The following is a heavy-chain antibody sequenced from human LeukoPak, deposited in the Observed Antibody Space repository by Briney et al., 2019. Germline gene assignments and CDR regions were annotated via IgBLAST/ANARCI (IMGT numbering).Heavy chain of an antibody. D-gene: IGHD2-15*01. CDR2: IRSKAYGGTT. CDR1: GFTFGDYA. Sequence: GRSLRLSCTASGFTFGDYAMSWFRQAPGKGLEWVGFIRSKAYGGTTEYAASVKGRFTSSRDDSKSIAYLQMNSLKTEDTAVYYCTRASRGVVVVAATAYWGQGTLVTVSS. CDR3: TRASRGVVVVAATAY. J-gene: IGHJ4*02. V-gene: IGHV3-49*03.